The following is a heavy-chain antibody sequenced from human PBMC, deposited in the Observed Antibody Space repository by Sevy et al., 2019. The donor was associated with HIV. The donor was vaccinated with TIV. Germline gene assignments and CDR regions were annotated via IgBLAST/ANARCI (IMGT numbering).Heavy chain of an antibody. CDR3: ARDLIPGIAAAGTGHYYGMDV. D-gene: IGHD6-13*01. Sequence: ASVKVSCKASGGTFSSYAISWVRQAPGQGLEWMGGIIPIFGTANYAQTFQGRVTMTADESTSTAYMELSSLRSEDTAVYYCARDLIPGIAAAGTGHYYGMDVWGQGTTVTVSS. V-gene: IGHV1-69*13. J-gene: IGHJ6*02. CDR1: GGTFSSYA. CDR2: IIPIFGTA.